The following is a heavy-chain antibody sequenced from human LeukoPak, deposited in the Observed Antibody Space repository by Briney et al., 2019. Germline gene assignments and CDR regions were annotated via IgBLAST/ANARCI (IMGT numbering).Heavy chain of an antibody. CDR1: GYTFTIYG. Sequence: ASVTVSCTASGYTFTIYGISWVRQAPGQGLEWMGWISAYNGNTNYAQKLQGRVTMTTDTSTSTAYMELRSLRSDDTAVYYCARDSYYYDSSGYYVGIPFDYWGQGTLVTVSS. CDR2: ISAYNGNT. D-gene: IGHD3-22*01. J-gene: IGHJ4*02. CDR3: ARDSYYYDSSGYYVGIPFDY. V-gene: IGHV1-18*01.